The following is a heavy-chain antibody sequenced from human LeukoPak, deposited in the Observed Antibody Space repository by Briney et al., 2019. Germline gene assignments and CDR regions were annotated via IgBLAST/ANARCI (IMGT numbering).Heavy chain of an antibody. V-gene: IGHV4-59*11. J-gene: IGHJ3*02. D-gene: IGHD3-22*01. CDR3: VRLLDNDSSGDPDTFDM. Sequence: SETLSLTCTVSGGSISGHYWSWIRQPPGKGLEWIGCRHYSGKTYYSSSLRSRVTISVDTSKNHFSLKLTSMIAADTAVYYCVRLLDNDSSGDPDTFDMWGQGTMVTVSS. CDR1: GGSISGHY. CDR2: RHYSGKT.